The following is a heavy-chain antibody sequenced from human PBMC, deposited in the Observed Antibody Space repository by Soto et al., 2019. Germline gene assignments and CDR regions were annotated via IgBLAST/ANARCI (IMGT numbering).Heavy chain of an antibody. Sequence: ASVKVSCKASGNTFTSYDINWVRQATGHGLEWMGWINPNSGNIGYAQKFQGRVTMTRDTAIRTAYMEVSRLRSDDTAVYYCARGRASGSYSLLDYWGQGTWGTVAS. CDR2: INPNSGNI. J-gene: IGHJ4*02. CDR1: GNTFTSYD. CDR3: ARGRASGSYSLLDY. V-gene: IGHV1-8*01. D-gene: IGHD3-10*01.